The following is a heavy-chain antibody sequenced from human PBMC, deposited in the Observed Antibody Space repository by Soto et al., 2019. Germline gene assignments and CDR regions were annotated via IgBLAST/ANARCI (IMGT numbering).Heavy chain of an antibody. CDR1: GYTFTSYA. D-gene: IGHD2-21*02. V-gene: IGHV1-3*01. CDR3: ARSIVVVTAADY. CDR2: INVGNGNT. J-gene: IGHJ4*02. Sequence: QVQLVQSGAEVKKPGASVKVSCKASGYTFTSYAMHWVRQAPGQRLEWMGWINVGNGNTKYSQKFPGRVTITRVTSARTVYMELSSLRSEDTAVYYCARSIVVVTAADYWGQGTLVTVSS.